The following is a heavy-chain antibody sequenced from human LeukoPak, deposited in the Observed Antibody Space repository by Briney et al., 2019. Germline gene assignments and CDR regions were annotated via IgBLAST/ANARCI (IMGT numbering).Heavy chain of an antibody. CDR3: AKDRLRDYYDSSDY. J-gene: IGHJ4*02. D-gene: IGHD3-22*01. V-gene: IGHV3-23*01. CDR1: GFTFNSYA. CDR2: ISGSGGST. Sequence: GGSLRLSCAASGFTFNSYAMSWVRQAPGKGLEWVSAISGSGGSTYYADSVKGRLTISRDNSKNTLYLQMNSLRAEDTAVYYCAKDRLRDYYDSSDYWGQGTLVTVSS.